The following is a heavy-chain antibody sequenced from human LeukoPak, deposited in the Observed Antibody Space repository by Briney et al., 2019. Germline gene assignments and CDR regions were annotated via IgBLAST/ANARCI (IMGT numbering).Heavy chain of an antibody. D-gene: IGHD5-18*01. J-gene: IGHJ4*02. Sequence: SETLSLTCTVSGGSISSGDYYWSWIRQPPGKGLEWIGYIYYSGSTYYNPSLKRRVAMSVDTSKNQFSLKLSSVTAADTAVYYCARVGGRVDTAMVIDYWGQGTLVTVSS. CDR3: ARVGGRVDTAMVIDY. CDR1: GGSISSGDYY. V-gene: IGHV4-30-4*08. CDR2: IYYSGST.